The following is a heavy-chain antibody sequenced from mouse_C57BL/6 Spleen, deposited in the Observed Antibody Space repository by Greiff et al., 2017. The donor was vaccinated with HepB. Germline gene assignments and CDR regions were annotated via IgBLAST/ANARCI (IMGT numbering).Heavy chain of an antibody. CDR2: IRSKSNNYAT. CDR1: GFSFNTYA. Sequence: EVKLVESGGGLVQPKGSLKLSCAASGFSFNTYAMNWVRQAPGKGLEWVARIRSKSNNYATYYADSVKDRFTISRDDSESMLYLQMNNLKTEDTAMYYCVRERVTRGYYFDYWGQGTTLTVSS. CDR3: VRERVTRGYYFDY. D-gene: IGHD2-2*01. J-gene: IGHJ2*01. V-gene: IGHV10-1*01.